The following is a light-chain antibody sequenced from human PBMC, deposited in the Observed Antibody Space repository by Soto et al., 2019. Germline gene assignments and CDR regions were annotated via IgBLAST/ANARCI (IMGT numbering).Light chain of an antibody. CDR3: CSYAGRSTPYV. Sequence: QSALTQPASASGSPGQSITISCTGTSSDVGSYNLVSWYQQHPGKAPKLLIYEDLNRPSGVSNRFSGSKSGNTASLTISGLQAEDEADYYCCSYAGRSTPYVFGTGTKLTVL. CDR1: SSDVGSYNL. J-gene: IGLJ1*01. V-gene: IGLV2-23*01. CDR2: EDL.